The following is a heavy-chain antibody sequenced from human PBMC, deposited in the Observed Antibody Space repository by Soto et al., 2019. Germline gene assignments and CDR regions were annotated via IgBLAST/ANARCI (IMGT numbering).Heavy chain of an antibody. CDR2: ISSSGSTI. Sequence: GGSLRLSCAASGFTFSSYEMNWVRQAPGKGLEWVSYISSSGSTIYYVDSVKGRFTISRDNAKNTLYLQMNSLRAEDRAVYYCAKDTGIAAAGGNWFDPWGQGTLVTVSS. D-gene: IGHD6-13*01. CDR1: GFTFSSYE. J-gene: IGHJ5*02. V-gene: IGHV3-48*03. CDR3: AKDTGIAAAGGNWFDP.